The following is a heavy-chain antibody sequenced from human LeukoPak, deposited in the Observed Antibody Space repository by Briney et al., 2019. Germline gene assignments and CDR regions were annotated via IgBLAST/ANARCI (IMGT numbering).Heavy chain of an antibody. J-gene: IGHJ4*02. V-gene: IGHV1-46*01. CDR2: INPSGGST. CDR3: ARDPYSSGWLSEISFDY. CDR1: GYTFTSYY. D-gene: IGHD6-19*01. Sequence: ASVKVSCKASGYTFTSYYMHWVRQAPGQGLEWMGIINPSGGSTSYAQKFQGRVTTTRDTSTSTVYMELSSLRSEDTAVYYCARDPYSSGWLSEISFDYWGQGTLVTVSS.